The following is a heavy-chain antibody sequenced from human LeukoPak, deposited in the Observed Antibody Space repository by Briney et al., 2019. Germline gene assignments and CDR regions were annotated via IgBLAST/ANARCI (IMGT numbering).Heavy chain of an antibody. CDR1: GGSFSGYY. J-gene: IGHJ6*03. CDR2: INHSGST. D-gene: IGHD2-2*01. Sequence: SETLSLTCAVYGGSFSGYYWSWIRQTPGKGLEWIGEINHSGSTNYNPSLKSRVTISVDTSKNQFSLKLSSVTAADTAVYYCARSPVVPAAIRFPGYYYYMDVWGKRTTVTVSS. CDR3: ARSPVVPAAIRFPGYYYYMDV. V-gene: IGHV4-34*01.